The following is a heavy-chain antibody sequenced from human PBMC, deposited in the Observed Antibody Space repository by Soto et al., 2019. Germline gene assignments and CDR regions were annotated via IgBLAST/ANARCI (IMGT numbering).Heavy chain of an antibody. CDR2: ISGNGATT. V-gene: IGHV3-23*01. Sequence: EVQLLESGGGLVQPGGSLRLSCAPSGFTFSDYALTWFGQAPGKVLEWVSSISGNGATTYYADSVKGRFTISRDNSKNMLYLQMNSLRVEDPAVYYCAKDRTVGAGRHVYCDYWGQGTLVTVSS. D-gene: IGHD3-10*01. J-gene: IGHJ4*02. CDR1: GFTFSDYA. CDR3: AKDRTVGAGRHVYCDY.